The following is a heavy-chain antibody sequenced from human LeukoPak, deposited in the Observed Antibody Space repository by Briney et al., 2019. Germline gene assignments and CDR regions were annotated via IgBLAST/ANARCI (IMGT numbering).Heavy chain of an antibody. Sequence: PSETLSLICTVSGGSISTYSWTWIRQTPGKGLEWLGYIYSTGTTTYNPSLKSRVTLSIDTSKSHFSLNLSSVTTADSAVYFCARRMAAAGDTWFDYRGQGTLVTVSS. J-gene: IGHJ5*01. CDR2: IYSTGTT. CDR3: ARRMAAAGDTWFDY. D-gene: IGHD6-25*01. V-gene: IGHV4-59*01. CDR1: GGSISTYS.